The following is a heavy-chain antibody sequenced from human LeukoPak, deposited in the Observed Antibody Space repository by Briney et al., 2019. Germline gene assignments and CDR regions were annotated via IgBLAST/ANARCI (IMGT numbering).Heavy chain of an antibody. V-gene: IGHV1-2*02. J-gene: IGHJ4*02. CDR2: ITPNSGGT. Sequence: EASVKVSCKASGYTFTGYYLHWVRQAPGQGLEWMGWITPNSGGTDYALKFQGRVTMTRDTSISTAYMELTGLRSDDTAVYYCARSSIGLGFFDYWGQGTLVTVSS. CDR1: GYTFTGYY. CDR3: ARSSIGLGFFDY. D-gene: IGHD2/OR15-2a*01.